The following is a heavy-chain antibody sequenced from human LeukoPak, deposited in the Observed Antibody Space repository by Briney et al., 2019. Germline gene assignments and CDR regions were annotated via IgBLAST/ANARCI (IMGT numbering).Heavy chain of an antibody. CDR3: ARERRLLWMVSFDY. CDR2: INPNSGGT. V-gene: IGHV1-2*02. Sequence: ASVKVSSKASGYTFTGYYMHWVRQAPGQGLEWMGWINPNSGGTNYAQKFQGRVTMTRDTSISTAYMELSRLRSDDTAVYYCARERRLLWMVSFDYWGQGTLVTVSS. CDR1: GYTFTGYY. J-gene: IGHJ4*02. D-gene: IGHD3-10*01.